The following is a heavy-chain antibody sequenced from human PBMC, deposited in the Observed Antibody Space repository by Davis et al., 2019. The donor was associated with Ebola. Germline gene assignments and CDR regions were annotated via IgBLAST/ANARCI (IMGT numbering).Heavy chain of an antibody. CDR1: GDSITSGSYY. Sequence: MPSETLSLTCTVSGDSITSGSYYWSWIRQPPGKGLEWIGEINHSGSTNYNPSLKSRVTISVDTSKNQFSLKLSSVTAADTAVYYCARGRYFDWLLSSVDYYYGMDVWGKGTTVTVSS. CDR2: INHSGST. J-gene: IGHJ6*04. V-gene: IGHV4-39*07. D-gene: IGHD3-9*01. CDR3: ARGRYFDWLLSSVDYYYGMDV.